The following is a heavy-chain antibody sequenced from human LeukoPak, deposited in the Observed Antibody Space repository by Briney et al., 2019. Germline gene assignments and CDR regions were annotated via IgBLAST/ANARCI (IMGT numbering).Heavy chain of an antibody. J-gene: IGHJ5*02. D-gene: IGHD3-9*01. Sequence: GGSLRLSCAASGFTFSNYGMHWVRQAPGKGLEWVAVISYDGSNKYYADSVKGRFTISRDNSRNTMSLQVNSLTAEDTAVYYCAKGKAYDNLDWFDPWGQGALVTVSS. CDR1: GFTFSNYG. CDR2: ISYDGSNK. CDR3: AKGKAYDNLDWFDP. V-gene: IGHV3-30*18.